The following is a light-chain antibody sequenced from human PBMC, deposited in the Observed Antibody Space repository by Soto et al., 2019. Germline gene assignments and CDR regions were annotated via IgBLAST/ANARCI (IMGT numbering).Light chain of an antibody. V-gene: IGKV3-11*01. CDR3: QQRHMWHIT. CDR2: DAY. J-gene: IGKJ5*01. CDR1: QSFRRL. Sequence: EVVLTQSPVTLSLSPGERATLSCRASQSFRRLLAWYQQKPGQAPRLLIYDAYNRATGIPPRFSGSGSGTDFTLTISSLEPEDSAVYYCQQRHMWHITFGQGTRLEIK.